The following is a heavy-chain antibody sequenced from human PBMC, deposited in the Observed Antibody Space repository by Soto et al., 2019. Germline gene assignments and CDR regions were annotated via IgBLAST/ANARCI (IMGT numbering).Heavy chain of an antibody. V-gene: IGHV4-30-2*01. CDR1: GGSISSGGYS. CDR2: MYHSGST. Sequence: QLQLQASGSGLVKPSQTLSLTCAVSGGSISSGGYSWSCIRQPPGKGLEWIGYMYHSGSTDYNPSLKSRVTIAVDSSKNQFSLKLTSVTAADTAVYYCARVPDYWGQGTLVTVSS. J-gene: IGHJ4*02. CDR3: ARVPDY.